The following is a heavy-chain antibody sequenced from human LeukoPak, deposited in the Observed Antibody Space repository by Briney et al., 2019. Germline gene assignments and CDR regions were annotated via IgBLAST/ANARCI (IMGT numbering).Heavy chain of an antibody. J-gene: IGHJ3*02. CDR1: GYTFTDYF. CDR3: ASSLGFYGSGSYYSGAFDI. Sequence: GASVKVSCKASGYTFTDYFMNWVRQAPGQGLEWMGWINPKSGGTVYAQKFQGRVTMTRDTSISTAYMELSRLRSDDTAVYYCASSLGFYGSGSYYSGAFDIWGQGTMVTVSS. D-gene: IGHD3-10*01. V-gene: IGHV1-2*02. CDR2: INPKSGGT.